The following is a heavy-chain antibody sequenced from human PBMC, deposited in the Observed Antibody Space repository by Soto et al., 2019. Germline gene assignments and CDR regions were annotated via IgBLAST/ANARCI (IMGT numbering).Heavy chain of an antibody. J-gene: IGHJ4*02. CDR2: IYYSGST. V-gene: IGHV4-59*08. D-gene: IGHD5-18*01. CDR1: GGSISSYY. CDR3: ARNRDPISGVRDTFALDY. Sequence: SEMLSLTCTVSGGSISSYYWSWIRRPPGKGLEWIGYIYYSGSTNYNPSLKSRVTISVDTSKNQFSLKLSSVTAADTAVYYCARNRDPISGVRDTFALDYWGQGTLVTV.